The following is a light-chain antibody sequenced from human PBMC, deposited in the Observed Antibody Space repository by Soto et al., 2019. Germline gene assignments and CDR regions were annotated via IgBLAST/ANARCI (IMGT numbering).Light chain of an antibody. V-gene: IGKV4-1*01. CDR1: QSVLYSSNNKNY. Sequence: SPDSLPVPLGARATINCKSSQSVLYSSNNKNYLAWYQQKPGQPPKLLIYWASTRESGVPDRFSGSGSGTDFTLTITILQAEDVAVYYCQQYYSPPQAFGQGTKL. CDR2: WAS. J-gene: IGKJ1*01. CDR3: QQYYSPPQA.